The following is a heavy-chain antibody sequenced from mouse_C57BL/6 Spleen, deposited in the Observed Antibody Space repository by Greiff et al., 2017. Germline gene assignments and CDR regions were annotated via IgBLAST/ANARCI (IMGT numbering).Heavy chain of an antibody. J-gene: IGHJ4*01. D-gene: IGHD2-5*01. CDR3: ARSDSNQAMDY. V-gene: IGHV1-80*01. Sequence: QVQLQQSVAELVRPGASVKISCKASGFAFSSTCMNWVKQRPGQGLEWIGRIYPADGDTNYNGKFKGKATLTADKSSSTAYMQLSSLTSEDSAVYSCARSDSNQAMDYWGQGTSVTVSS. CDR2: IYPADGDT. CDR1: GFAFSSTC.